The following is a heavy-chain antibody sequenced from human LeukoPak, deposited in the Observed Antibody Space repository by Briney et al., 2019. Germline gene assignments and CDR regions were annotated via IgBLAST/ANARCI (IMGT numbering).Heavy chain of an antibody. CDR3: ARQTGSGLFILP. CDR1: GVSISSSYSY. D-gene: IGHD3/OR15-3a*01. CDR2: IYYTGNT. V-gene: IGHV4-39*01. Sequence: SETQSLTCTVSGVSISSSYSYWSWIRQPPGMGLEWIGSIYYTGNTYYNASLKSQVSISIDTSKNQFSLKLTSVTAADTAVYYCARQTGSGLFILPGGQGTLVTVSS. J-gene: IGHJ4*02.